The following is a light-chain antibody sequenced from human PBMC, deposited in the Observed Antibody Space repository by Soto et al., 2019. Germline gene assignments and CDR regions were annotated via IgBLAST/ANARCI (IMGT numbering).Light chain of an antibody. J-gene: IGLJ2*01. CDR2: EVS. CDR1: SSDGGGFDY. V-gene: IGLV2-14*01. CDR3: SSYTSRSTLVV. Sequence: QSALTQPASVSGSPGQSITISCTGTSSDGGGFDYVSWFQQYPGKAPKLLIFEVSNRPSGVSNRFSGSKSGETASLTISGLQAEDEADYYCSSYTSRSTLVVFGGGTKLTVL.